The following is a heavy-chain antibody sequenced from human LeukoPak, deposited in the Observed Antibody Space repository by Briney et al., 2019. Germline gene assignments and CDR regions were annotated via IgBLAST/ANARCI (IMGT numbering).Heavy chain of an antibody. V-gene: IGHV4-34*01. CDR3: ARDPLYCCGGSCYPGDYYYYYGMDV. CDR2: INHSGST. Sequence: SETLSLTCAVYGGSFSGYYWSWIRQPPGKGLEWIGEINHSGSTNYNPSLKSRVTISVDTSKNQFSLKLSSVTAADTAVYYCARDPLYCCGGSCYPGDYYYYYGMDVWGKGTTVTVSS. CDR1: GGSFSGYY. J-gene: IGHJ6*04. D-gene: IGHD2-15*01.